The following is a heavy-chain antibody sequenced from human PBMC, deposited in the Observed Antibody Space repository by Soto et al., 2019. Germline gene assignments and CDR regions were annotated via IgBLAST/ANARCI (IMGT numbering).Heavy chain of an antibody. CDR3: ARRPVVTATDY. D-gene: IGHD2-21*02. Sequence: KPSETLSLTCAVYGGSFSGYYWSWIRQPPGKGLEWIGEINHSGSTNYNPSLKSRVTISVDTSKDQFSLKLSSVTAADTAVYYCARRPVVTATDYWGQGTLVTVSS. CDR1: GGSFSGYY. J-gene: IGHJ4*02. V-gene: IGHV4-34*01. CDR2: INHSGST.